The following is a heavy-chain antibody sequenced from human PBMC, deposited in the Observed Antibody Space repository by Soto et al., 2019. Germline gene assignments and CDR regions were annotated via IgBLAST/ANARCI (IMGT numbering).Heavy chain of an antibody. CDR3: ARCYCSVGSCYTCWHFDL. D-gene: IGHD2-15*01. V-gene: IGHV1-18*01. CDR2: IGPYNGNT. J-gene: IGHJ2*01. Sequence: QVQLVQSGAEVKKPGASVKVSCKASGYTFNNYGISWVRQAPGQGLEWMGWIGPYNGNTDHAQNFHVRVTMTTDTSTITAYMALRSLRSDDTALYYCARCYCSVGSCYTCWHFDLWGRGTLVTVSS. CDR1: GYTFNNYG.